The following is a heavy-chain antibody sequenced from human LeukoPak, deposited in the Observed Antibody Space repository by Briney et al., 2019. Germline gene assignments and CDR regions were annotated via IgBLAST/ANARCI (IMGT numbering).Heavy chain of an antibody. D-gene: IGHD6-13*01. Sequence: ASVKVSCKASGYTFTSYGISWVRQAPGQGLEWMGWISAYNGNTNYAQKLQGRVTMTTDTSTSTAYMELSSLRSEDTAVYYCASPPVPQAAAITPGYYYYYMDVWGKGTTVTVSS. J-gene: IGHJ6*03. CDR3: ASPPVPQAAAITPGYYYYYMDV. CDR2: ISAYNGNT. V-gene: IGHV1-18*01. CDR1: GYTFTSYG.